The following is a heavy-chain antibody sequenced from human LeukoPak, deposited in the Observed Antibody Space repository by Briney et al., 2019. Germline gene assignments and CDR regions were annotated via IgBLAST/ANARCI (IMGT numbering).Heavy chain of an antibody. Sequence: ASVKVSCKASGYTFTSYDINWVRQATGQGLEWMGWMNPNSGNTGYAQKFQGRVTITRNTSISTAYIALSSLRSEDTAVYYCAIALSQDDAFDIWGQGTMVTVSS. J-gene: IGHJ3*02. CDR2: MNPNSGNT. CDR3: AIALSQDDAFDI. CDR1: GYTFTSYD. V-gene: IGHV1-8*03.